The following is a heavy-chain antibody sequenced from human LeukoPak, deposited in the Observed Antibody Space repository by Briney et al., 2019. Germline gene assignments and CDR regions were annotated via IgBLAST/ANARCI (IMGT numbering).Heavy chain of an antibody. CDR3: ARGNDQPQLWLFYFDY. Sequence: GGSLRLSCAASGSTFSSDAMHWVRQAPGKGLEWVAVISYDGSNKYYADFVKGQFTISRDNSKNTLYLQMNSLRAEDTAVYYCARGNDQPQLWLFYFDYWGQGTLVTVSS. D-gene: IGHD5-18*01. V-gene: IGHV3-30-3*01. CDR1: GSTFSSDA. J-gene: IGHJ4*02. CDR2: ISYDGSNK.